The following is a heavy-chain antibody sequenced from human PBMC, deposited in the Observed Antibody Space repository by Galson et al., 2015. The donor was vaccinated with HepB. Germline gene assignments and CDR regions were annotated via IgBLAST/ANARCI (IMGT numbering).Heavy chain of an antibody. CDR2: TYYRAKWYQ. J-gene: IGHJ6*02. Sequence: CAISGDSVSSNTAAWNWIRQSPSRGLEWLGRTYYRAKWYQDYAVSVKSRMTINSDTSKNQFSLHLNSVTPEDTAVYYCARGRTRRPPHYHYGLDVWGQGTTVTVSS. CDR3: ARGRTRRPPHYHYGLDV. CDR1: GDSVSSNTAA. V-gene: IGHV6-1*01.